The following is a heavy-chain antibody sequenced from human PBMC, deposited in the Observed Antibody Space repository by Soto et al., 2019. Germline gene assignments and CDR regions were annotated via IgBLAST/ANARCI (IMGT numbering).Heavy chain of an antibody. Sequence: PGESLKISSKGSGNSFTSYWNSWVRQMPGKGLEWMGRIDPSDSYTNYGPSFQGHVTISADKSISTAYLQWSSLKASDTAMYSCASNYYYYYYSMDVWGQGTTVTVSS. J-gene: IGHJ6*02. CDR3: ASNYYYYYYSMDV. CDR1: GNSFTSYW. D-gene: IGHD4-4*01. CDR2: IDPSDSYT. V-gene: IGHV5-10-1*01.